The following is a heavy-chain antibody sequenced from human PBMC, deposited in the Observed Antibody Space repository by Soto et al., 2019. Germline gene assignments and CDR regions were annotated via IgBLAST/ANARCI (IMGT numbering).Heavy chain of an antibody. CDR3: ARDPTVTTQFQYYMDV. Sequence: QVQLVESGGGVVQPGRSLRLSCAASGFTFSSYGMHWVRQAPGKGLEWVAVIWYDGSNKYYADSVKGRFTISRDNSKNTLYLQMNSLRAEDTAVYYCARDPTVTTQFQYYMDVWGKGTTVTVSS. J-gene: IGHJ6*03. CDR1: GFTFSSYG. CDR2: IWYDGSNK. V-gene: IGHV3-33*01. D-gene: IGHD4-4*01.